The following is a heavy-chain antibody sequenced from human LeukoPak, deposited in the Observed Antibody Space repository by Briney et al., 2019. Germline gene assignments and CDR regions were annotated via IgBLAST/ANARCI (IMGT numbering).Heavy chain of an antibody. Sequence: SETLSLTCAVYGGSFSGYYWSWIRQPPGKGLEWIGEINHSGSTNYNPSLKSRVTVSVDTSKNQFSLKLSSVTAADTAVYYCANRIAVAGPFDYWGQGTLVTVSS. CDR2: INHSGST. D-gene: IGHD6-19*01. CDR3: ANRIAVAGPFDY. J-gene: IGHJ4*02. CDR1: GGSFSGYY. V-gene: IGHV4-34*01.